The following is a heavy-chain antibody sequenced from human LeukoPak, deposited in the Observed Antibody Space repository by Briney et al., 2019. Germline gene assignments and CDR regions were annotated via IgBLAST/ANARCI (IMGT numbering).Heavy chain of an antibody. CDR3: ARGAHDYYGSGSYSNYFDY. Sequence: PSETLSLTCTVSGGSISSSSYYGGWIRQPPGKGLEWIGSIYYGGNIYYNPSLKTRVTISVDTSKNQFSLKLSSVTAADTAVYYCARGAHDYYGSGSYSNYFDYWGQGTLVTVSS. CDR1: GGSISSSSYY. V-gene: IGHV4-39*07. D-gene: IGHD3-10*01. CDR2: IYYGGNI. J-gene: IGHJ4*02.